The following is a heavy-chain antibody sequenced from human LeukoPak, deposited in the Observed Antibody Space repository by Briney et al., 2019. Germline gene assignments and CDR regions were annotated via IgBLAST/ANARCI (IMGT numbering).Heavy chain of an antibody. D-gene: IGHD1-26*01. V-gene: IGHV4-61*02. CDR2: IYISGST. J-gene: IGHJ4*02. CDR3: ARWVVWELLFDS. Sequence: KPSETLSLTCTVSGGSISSGRYYWSWIRQPAGKGLEWIGRIYISGSTNYNPSLKSRVTISVDTSKNQFLLKLSSVTAADTAVYFCARWVVWELLFDSWGQGTLVTVSS. CDR1: GGSISSGRYY.